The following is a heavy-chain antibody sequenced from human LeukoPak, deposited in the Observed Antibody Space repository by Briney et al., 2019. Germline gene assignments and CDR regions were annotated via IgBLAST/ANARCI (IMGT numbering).Heavy chain of an antibody. CDR2: MSYDGSNK. V-gene: IGHV3-30-3*01. D-gene: IGHD5-12*01. CDR1: GFTFSSYA. Sequence: GRSLRLSCAASGFTFSSYAMHWVRQAPGMGLEWVAVMSYDGSNKYYADSVKGRFTISRDNSKNTLYLQMNSLRAEDTAVYYCARAPLEIVAIDHWGQGTLVAVSS. J-gene: IGHJ5*02. CDR3: ARAPLEIVAIDH.